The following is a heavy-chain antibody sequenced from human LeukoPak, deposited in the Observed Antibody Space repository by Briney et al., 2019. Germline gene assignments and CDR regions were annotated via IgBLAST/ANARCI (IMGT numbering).Heavy chain of an antibody. CDR2: IKQDGSEK. Sequence: PGGSLRLSCAASGFSFSSYSMNWVRQAPGKGLEWVANIKQDGSEKYYVDSVKGRFTISRDNAKNSLYLQMNSLRAEDTAVYYCARVGGSSWGGYYMDVWGKGTTVTVSS. CDR1: GFSFSSYS. V-gene: IGHV3-7*03. D-gene: IGHD6-6*01. J-gene: IGHJ6*03. CDR3: ARVGGSSWGGYYMDV.